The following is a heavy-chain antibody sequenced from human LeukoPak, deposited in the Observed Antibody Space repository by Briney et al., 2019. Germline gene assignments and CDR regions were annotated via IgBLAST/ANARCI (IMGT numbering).Heavy chain of an antibody. CDR2: IRSKANSYAT. J-gene: IGHJ5*02. CDR1: GFTFSGSA. Sequence: GGSLRLSCAASGFTFSGSAMHWVRQASGKGLEWVGRIRSKANSYATACAASVKGRFTISRDDSKNTAYLQMNSLKTEDTAVYYCTRHDPGIIVVPAGFDPWGQGTLVTVSS. D-gene: IGHD2-2*01. CDR3: TRHDPGIIVVPAGFDP. V-gene: IGHV3-73*01.